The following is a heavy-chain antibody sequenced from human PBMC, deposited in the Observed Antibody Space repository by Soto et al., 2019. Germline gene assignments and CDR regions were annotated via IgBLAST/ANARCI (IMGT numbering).Heavy chain of an antibody. D-gene: IGHD3-10*01. CDR2: IDGSGGIT. CDR1: GFTFGTTD. CDR3: VENSGWFNT. J-gene: IGHJ5*02. V-gene: IGHV3-23*01. Sequence: QLLQSGGGLVQPGGSLTLSCAASGFTFGTTDMSWVRQAPGEGLEWVSTIDGSGGITYYADSEKGRFTISRDNSRNTVYLQMNSLRGDDTALYYCVENSGWFNTWGQGALVTVSS.